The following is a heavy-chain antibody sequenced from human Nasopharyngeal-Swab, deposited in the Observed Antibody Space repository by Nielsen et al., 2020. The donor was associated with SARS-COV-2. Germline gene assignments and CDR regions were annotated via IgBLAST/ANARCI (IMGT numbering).Heavy chain of an antibody. CDR2: INHSGST. D-gene: IGHD2-2*01. J-gene: IGHJ4*02. CDR3: ARIEDCSSTSCYDYFDY. Sequence: WIRQPPGKGLEWIGDINHSGSTNYNPSLKSRVTISVDTSKNRFSLKLSSVTAADTAVYYCARIEDCSSTSCYDYFDYWGQGTLVTVSS. V-gene: IGHV4-34*01.